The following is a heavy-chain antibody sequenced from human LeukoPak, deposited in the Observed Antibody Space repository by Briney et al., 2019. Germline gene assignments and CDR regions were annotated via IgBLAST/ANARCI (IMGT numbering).Heavy chain of an antibody. CDR2: IYYTGNT. CDR3: ARGLIRVPLGDAFDI. D-gene: IGHD3-10*01. Sequence: PSETLSLTCTVSSHYMNSDYWSWIRQPPGKGLEWIGYIYYTGNTNYNPSLKSRATISVDTSKNQFSLKLSSVTAADTAVYYCARGLIRVPLGDAFDIWGQGTMVTVSS. CDR1: SHYMNSDY. J-gene: IGHJ3*02. V-gene: IGHV4-59*12.